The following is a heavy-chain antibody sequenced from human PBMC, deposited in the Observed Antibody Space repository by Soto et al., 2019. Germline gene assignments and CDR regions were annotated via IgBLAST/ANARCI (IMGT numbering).Heavy chain of an antibody. J-gene: IGHJ3*01. Sequence: DVQLVESGGGLIQPAESLRLSCAAFGLTVSGKKYVAWVRQAPGKGLEWVSALYDVDGSFYADSVKGRFTTSSDSSKTTVYLQMNGLRPDDTAVYYCASWHEREHAYDVWGQGTTVTVSS. CDR2: LYDVDGS. V-gene: IGHV3-53*01. CDR3: ASWHEREHAYDV. D-gene: IGHD1-1*01. CDR1: GLTVSGKKY.